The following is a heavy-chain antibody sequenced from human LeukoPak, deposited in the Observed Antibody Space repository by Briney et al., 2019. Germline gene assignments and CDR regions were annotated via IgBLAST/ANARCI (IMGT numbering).Heavy chain of an antibody. CDR1: GFTFSNAW. V-gene: IGHV3-15*01. J-gene: IGHJ4*02. D-gene: IGHD3-10*01. CDR2: IKSKTDGGTT. CDR3: TTELIYGSGSYYKGDY. Sequence: GGSLRLSCAASGFTFSNAWMSWVRQAPGKGLEWVGRIKSKTDGGTTDYAAPVKSRFTISRDDSKNTLYLQMNSLKTEDTAVYYCTTELIYGSGSYYKGDYWGQGTLVTVSS.